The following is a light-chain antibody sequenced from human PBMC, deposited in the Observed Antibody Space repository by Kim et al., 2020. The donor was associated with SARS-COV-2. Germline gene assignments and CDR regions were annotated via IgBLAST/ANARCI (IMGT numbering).Light chain of an antibody. J-gene: IGLJ3*02. CDR2: VNSDGSH. CDR1: SGHSSYA. V-gene: IGLV4-69*01. Sequence: QPVLTQSPSASASLGDSVKLTCTLSSGHSSYAIAWHQQQPEKGPRYLMKVNSDGSHSKGDGIPDRFSGSSSGAERYLTISSLQSEDEADYYCQTWGTGVGVFGGGTKLTVL. CDR3: QTWGTGVGV.